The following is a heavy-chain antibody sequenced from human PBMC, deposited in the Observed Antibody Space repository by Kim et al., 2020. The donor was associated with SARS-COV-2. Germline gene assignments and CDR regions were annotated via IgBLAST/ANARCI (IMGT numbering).Heavy chain of an antibody. Sequence: GGSLRLSCAASGFTFNNYGIHWIRQTPGKGLEWVAVLWYDGSRQHYADSVKGRFTVSRDNSKNTLDLQMSSLRVEDTAVYYRARFLRGYYYYGMDVWGQGTTVTV. J-gene: IGHJ6*02. CDR1: GFTFNNYG. CDR3: ARFLRGYYYYGMDV. V-gene: IGHV3-33*01. CDR2: LWYDGSRQ. D-gene: IGHD3-3*01.